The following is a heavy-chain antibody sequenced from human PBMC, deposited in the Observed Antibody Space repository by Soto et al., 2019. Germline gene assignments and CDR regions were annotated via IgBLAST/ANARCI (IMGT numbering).Heavy chain of an antibody. Sequence: EVQLVESGGGLVQPGGSLRLSCAASGFTFSSYEMNWVRQAPGKGLEWVSYISSSGSTIYYADSVKGRFTISRDNAKNSLYLQMNSLRAEDTAVYYCARDHGRASGDYWGQGTLVTVSS. CDR2: ISSSGSTI. CDR1: GFTFSSYE. D-gene: IGHD7-27*01. CDR3: ARDHGRASGDY. J-gene: IGHJ4*02. V-gene: IGHV3-48*03.